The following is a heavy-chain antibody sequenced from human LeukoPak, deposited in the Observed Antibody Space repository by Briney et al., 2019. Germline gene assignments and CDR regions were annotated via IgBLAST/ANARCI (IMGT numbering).Heavy chain of an antibody. CDR3: ARDRLYYYDSSGYPTPFDY. Sequence: ASVKVSCKASGYTFTNFDINWVRQASGQGLEWVGWMTPNNGNAGFAQKLQGRVTMTTDTSTSTAYMELRSLRSDDTAVYYCARDRLYYYDSSGYPTPFDYWGQGTLVTVSS. J-gene: IGHJ4*02. D-gene: IGHD3-22*01. V-gene: IGHV1-18*01. CDR2: MTPNNGNA. CDR1: GYTFTNFD.